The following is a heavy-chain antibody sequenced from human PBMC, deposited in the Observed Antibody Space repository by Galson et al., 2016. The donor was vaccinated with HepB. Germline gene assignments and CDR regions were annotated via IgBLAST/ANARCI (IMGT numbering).Heavy chain of an antibody. D-gene: IGHD1-1*01. CDR1: GYTFTNYS. CDR3: ARARRALAWFDP. Sequence: SVKVSCKASGYTFTNYSIHWVRQAPGQGLEWMGIINPSGGSTTYAQKFQGRATMTRDTSTSTVYMDLSSLRSADTAVYYFARARRALAWFDPWGQGTPVTVSS. J-gene: IGHJ5*02. V-gene: IGHV1-46*01. CDR2: INPSGGST.